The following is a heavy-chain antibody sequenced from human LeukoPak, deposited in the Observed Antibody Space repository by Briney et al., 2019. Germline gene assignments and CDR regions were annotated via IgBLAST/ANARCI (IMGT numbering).Heavy chain of an antibody. J-gene: IGHJ4*02. D-gene: IGHD5-18*01. CDR2: ISGSGGST. Sequence: GGSLRLSCAASGFTFSSYAMSWVRQAPGKGLGWVSAISGSGGSTYYADSVKGRFTISRDNSKNTLYLQMNSLRAEDTAVYYCAKDLLKVDTAMDHWGQGTLVTVSS. CDR3: AKDLLKVDTAMDH. CDR1: GFTFSSYA. V-gene: IGHV3-23*01.